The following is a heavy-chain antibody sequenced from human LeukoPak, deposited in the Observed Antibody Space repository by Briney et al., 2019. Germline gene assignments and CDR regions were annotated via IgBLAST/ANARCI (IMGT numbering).Heavy chain of an antibody. Sequence: TSETLSLTCTVSGGSISSYYWSWIRQPPGKGLEWIGYIYYSGSTNYNPSLKSRVTISVDTSKNQFSLKLSSVTAADTAVYYCVLNLDYDFWSGYQTYWGQGTLVTVSS. CDR1: GGSISSYY. CDR3: VLNLDYDFWSGYQTY. J-gene: IGHJ4*02. V-gene: IGHV4-59*12. D-gene: IGHD3-3*01. CDR2: IYYSGST.